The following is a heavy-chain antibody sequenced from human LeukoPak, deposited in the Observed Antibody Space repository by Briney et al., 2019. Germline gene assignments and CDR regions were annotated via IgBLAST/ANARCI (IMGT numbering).Heavy chain of an antibody. D-gene: IGHD5-12*01. CDR1: GFTFTNYW. V-gene: IGHV3-7*01. Sequence: GGSLRLSCAATGFTFTNYWMSWVRQAPGKGLEWVANIKQDGSVKYYVDSVKGRFTISRDNAKDSLYLQMTSLRVEDTAVYFCARIGYTSSSTDYWGQGTLVTVS. CDR3: ARIGYTSSSTDY. CDR2: IKQDGSVK. J-gene: IGHJ4*02.